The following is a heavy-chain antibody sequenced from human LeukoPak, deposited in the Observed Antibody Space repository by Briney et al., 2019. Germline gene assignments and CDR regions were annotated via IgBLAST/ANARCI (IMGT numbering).Heavy chain of an antibody. D-gene: IGHD3-10*01. CDR1: GYTXPSYG. Sequence: ASVKVSCKASGYTXPSYGISWVRQAPGQGLEWMGWISTYNDKPDYAQKFQGRVSMTTDSSTSTAYMELRSLGSDDTAVYYCARGYYFGSGSFYDYFDYWGQGTLVTVSS. CDR3: ARGYYFGSGSFYDYFDY. V-gene: IGHV1-18*01. CDR2: ISTYNDKP. J-gene: IGHJ4*02.